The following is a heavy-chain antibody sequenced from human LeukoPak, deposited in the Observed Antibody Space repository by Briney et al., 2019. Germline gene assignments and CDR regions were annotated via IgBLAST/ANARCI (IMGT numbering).Heavy chain of an antibody. CDR3: ATDPSGPSDSSGWYYFDN. Sequence: GRSLRLSCAASGFIVSNYCMGWVRQAPGKGLEWVAYIKQDASETYYVDSVRGRFSISRDNAKNSLFLQMNSLRAEDTAVYYCATDPSGPSDSSGWYYFDNWGQGTLVTVSS. CDR2: IKQDASET. V-gene: IGHV3-7*01. CDR1: GFIVSNYC. D-gene: IGHD6-19*01. J-gene: IGHJ4*02.